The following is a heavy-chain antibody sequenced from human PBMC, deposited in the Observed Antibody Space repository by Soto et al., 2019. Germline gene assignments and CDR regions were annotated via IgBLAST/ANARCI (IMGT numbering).Heavy chain of an antibody. Sequence: GGSLRLSCAASGFTFSSYGVHWVRQAPGKGLEWVAVISYDRSNKYYADSVKGRFTISRDNSKYTLYLQMNSLRAEDTAVYYCAKDIGLRLGELSLDYYYYGMDVWGQGTTVTVSS. CDR2: ISYDRSNK. J-gene: IGHJ6*02. D-gene: IGHD3-16*02. V-gene: IGHV3-30*18. CDR3: AKDIGLRLGELSLDYYYYGMDV. CDR1: GFTFSSYG.